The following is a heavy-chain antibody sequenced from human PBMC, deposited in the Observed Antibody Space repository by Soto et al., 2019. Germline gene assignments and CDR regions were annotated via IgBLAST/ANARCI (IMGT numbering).Heavy chain of an antibody. Sequence: SVKVSCKASGYTFTSYDINWVRQATVQGLEWMGWMNPNSGNTGYAQKFQGRVTMTRNTSISTAYMELSSLRSEDTAVYYCARTGWRKNYYGSGSYYNYYYGMDVWGQGTTVTVYS. CDR3: ARTGWRKNYYGSGSYYNYYYGMDV. J-gene: IGHJ6*02. D-gene: IGHD3-10*01. CDR1: GYTFTSYD. CDR2: MNPNSGNT. V-gene: IGHV1-8*01.